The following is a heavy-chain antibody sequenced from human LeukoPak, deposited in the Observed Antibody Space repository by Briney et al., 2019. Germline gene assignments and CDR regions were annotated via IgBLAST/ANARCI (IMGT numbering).Heavy chain of an antibody. CDR1: GFTFSSYA. V-gene: IGHV3-23*01. D-gene: IGHD3-10*01. CDR3: AKAFGSGSYIIDH. Sequence: GGSLRLSCAASGFTFSSYAMSWVRQAPGKGLEWVSAISGSGGSTYYADSVKGRFTISRDNSKNTVHLQMNSLRFEDTALYYCAKAFGSGSYIIDHWGRGTLVTVSS. J-gene: IGHJ4*02. CDR2: ISGSGGST.